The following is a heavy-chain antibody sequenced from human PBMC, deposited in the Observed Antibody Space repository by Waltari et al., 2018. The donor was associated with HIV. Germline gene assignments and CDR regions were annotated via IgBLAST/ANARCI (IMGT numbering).Heavy chain of an antibody. J-gene: IGHJ5*02. Sequence: QVQLVQSGAEVKKPGASVKVSCKASGYTVPDYYVHWVRQAPGQRLEWMGWINPKSGGRKFAQKFQGRVTMTWDTSITTAYMELHRLRSDDTAVYYCARRSWDLWGQGTLLTVSS. CDR1: GYTVPDYY. CDR2: INPKSGGR. V-gene: IGHV1-2*02. CDR3: ARRSWDL.